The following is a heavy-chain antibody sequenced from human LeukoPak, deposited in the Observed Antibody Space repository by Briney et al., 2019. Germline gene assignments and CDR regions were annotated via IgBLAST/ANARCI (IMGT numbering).Heavy chain of an antibody. V-gene: IGHV3-23*01. CDR2: ISGRGGST. CDR3: AKRGVVIRVILVGFHKEAYYFDS. CDR1: GITLSNYG. D-gene: IGHD3-22*01. Sequence: GGSLRLSCAVSGITLSNYGMSGVRQPPGKGREWFAGISGRGGSTNYADSVKGRFTSSIDNANNTLDVQMNSLRAEDTAVYFCAKRGVVIRVILVGFHKEAYYFDSWGQGALVTVSS. J-gene: IGHJ4*02.